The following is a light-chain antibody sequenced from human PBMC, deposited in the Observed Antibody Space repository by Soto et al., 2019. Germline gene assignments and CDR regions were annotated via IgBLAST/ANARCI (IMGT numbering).Light chain of an antibody. CDR2: GAS. J-gene: IGKJ1*01. Sequence: ERVVTQSPATLSVSPGERATRSCRASQSVSSNLAWYQQKPGQAPRLLINGASTRATGIPARFSGSGSGTEFSLTISSLQSEDFAVYYCQQYSDWPPTFGQGTKVDIK. CDR3: QQYSDWPPT. V-gene: IGKV3-15*01. CDR1: QSVSSN.